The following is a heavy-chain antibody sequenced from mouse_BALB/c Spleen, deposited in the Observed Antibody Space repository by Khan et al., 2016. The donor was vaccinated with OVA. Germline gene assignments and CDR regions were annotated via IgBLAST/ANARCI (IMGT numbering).Heavy chain of an antibody. V-gene: IGHV5-17*02. D-gene: IGHD1-1*01. CDR2: ISGDSNTI. J-gene: IGHJ2*01. Sequence: EVELVESGGDLVQPGGSRKLSCAASGFTFSSYGMHWVRQAPEKGLEWVAYISGDSNTIYYADTVKGRFTISRDNPRNTLFLQMTSIIYEDTAMYYCATSYFYGYYFDYWGPGTTLTVSS. CDR1: GFTFSSYG. CDR3: ATSYFYGYYFDY.